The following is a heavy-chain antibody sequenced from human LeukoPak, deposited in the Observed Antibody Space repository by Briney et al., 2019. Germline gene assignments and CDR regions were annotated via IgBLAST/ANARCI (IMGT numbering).Heavy chain of an antibody. V-gene: IGHV4-59*01. D-gene: IGHD3-22*01. CDR2: IYYSGST. CDR1: SGSISNYY. J-gene: IGHJ4*02. Sequence: PSETLSLTCSVSSGSISNYYWSWIRQPPGKGLEWIGYIYYSGSTNYNPSLKSRVTISVDTSKNQFFLKLSSMTAADTAIYYCARAIVGGFFDYWGQGALVTVSS. CDR3: ARAIVGGFFDY.